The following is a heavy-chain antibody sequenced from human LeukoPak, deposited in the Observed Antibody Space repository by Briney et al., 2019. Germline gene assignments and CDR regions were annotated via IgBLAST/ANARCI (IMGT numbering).Heavy chain of an antibody. CDR1: GSAFSRSW. J-gene: IGHJ6*02. V-gene: IGHV3-74*01. CDR2: INNDATRT. Sequence: GGSLRLSCAASGSAFSRSWIHWVRQAPGKGLVWVSHINNDATRTTYADSVRGRFTISRDNAKNTVSLQMNSLRAEDTAVYYCASDGAYAMAVCGQGTTVTVSS. CDR3: ASDGAYAMAV. D-gene: IGHD1-26*01.